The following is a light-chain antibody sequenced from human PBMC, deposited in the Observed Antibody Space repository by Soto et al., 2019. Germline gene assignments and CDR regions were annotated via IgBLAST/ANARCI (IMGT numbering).Light chain of an antibody. Sequence: QSVLTQPPSASGSPGQSVTISCTGTSSDVGGYNYVSWYQQHPGKAPKLMIYEVSKRPSGVPDRFSGSKSGNTASLTVSGLQAEDEADYYCISYAGSNSLVFGTGTKVTVL. CDR1: SSDVGGYNY. V-gene: IGLV2-8*01. J-gene: IGLJ1*01. CDR3: ISYAGSNSLV. CDR2: EVS.